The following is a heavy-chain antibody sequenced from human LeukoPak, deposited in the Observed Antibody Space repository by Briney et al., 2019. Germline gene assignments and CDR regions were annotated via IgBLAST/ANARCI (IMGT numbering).Heavy chain of an antibody. Sequence: SVKVSCKASGGTFSSYAISWVRQAPGQGLEWMGGIIPIFGTANYAQKFQGRVTITADKSTSTAYMELSSLRSEDTAVYYCASPDYYDSSGYSTPFDYWGQGTLVTVSS. J-gene: IGHJ4*02. V-gene: IGHV1-69*06. CDR1: GGTFSSYA. D-gene: IGHD3-22*01. CDR2: IIPIFGTA. CDR3: ASPDYYDSSGYSTPFDY.